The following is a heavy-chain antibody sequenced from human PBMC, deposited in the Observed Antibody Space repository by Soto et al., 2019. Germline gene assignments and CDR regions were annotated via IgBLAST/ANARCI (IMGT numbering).Heavy chain of an antibody. J-gene: IGHJ4*02. CDR1: GASISSGDYF. CDR3: ARQRTSVVTQAYFDV. Sequence: PSETLSLTCTVSGASISSGDYFWSWIRQSPGKGLQWIGYIYDSGSSYYNPSLKSRVTMSVDTSKNQFSLKLSSVTAADTALYFCARQRTSVVTQAYFDVWGPGSLVTVSS. V-gene: IGHV4-30-4*01. CDR2: IYDSGSS. D-gene: IGHD2-21*02.